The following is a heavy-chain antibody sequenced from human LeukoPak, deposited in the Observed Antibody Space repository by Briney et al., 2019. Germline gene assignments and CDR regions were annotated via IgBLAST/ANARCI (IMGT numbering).Heavy chain of an antibody. Sequence: GASVKVSCKASGYTFTSYDINWVRQATGQGLEWMGWMNPNSGNTGYAQKFQGRVTMTRNTSISTAYMKLSSLRSEDTAVYYCARGQFLEWLLPGDYYYGMDVWGQGTTVTVSS. CDR2: MNPNSGNT. D-gene: IGHD3-3*01. CDR1: GYTFTSYD. J-gene: IGHJ6*02. V-gene: IGHV1-8*01. CDR3: ARGQFLEWLLPGDYYYGMDV.